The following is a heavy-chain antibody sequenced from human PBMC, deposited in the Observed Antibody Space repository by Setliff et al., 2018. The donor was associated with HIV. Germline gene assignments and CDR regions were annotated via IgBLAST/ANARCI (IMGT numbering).Heavy chain of an antibody. CDR2: ISPYDLSE. V-gene: IGHV1-2*02. CDR1: GYTFTSYA. CDR3: ARQLSNSLDH. D-gene: IGHD6-6*01. Sequence: ASVKVSCKASGYTFTSYAMNWVRQAPGQGPEWMGWISPYDLSERTSQRFRGRVTMTRDTSISTAYMELTGLTSDDTAVYFCARQLSNSLDHWGQGTPVTVSS. J-gene: IGHJ4*02.